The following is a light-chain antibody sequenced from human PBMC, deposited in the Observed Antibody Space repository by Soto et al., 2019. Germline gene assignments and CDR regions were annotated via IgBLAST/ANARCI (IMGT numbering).Light chain of an antibody. CDR1: QSVSSN. V-gene: IGKV3-15*01. CDR2: GAS. J-gene: IGKJ2*01. Sequence: EIVMTQSPATLSVSPGERATLSCRASQSVSSNLAWYQQKPGQAPRLLIYGASTRATGIPARFSGSGSGTEFTLTISSLPYEDFAVYYCQQYNNWTPYTFGQGTKLAIK. CDR3: QQYNNWTPYT.